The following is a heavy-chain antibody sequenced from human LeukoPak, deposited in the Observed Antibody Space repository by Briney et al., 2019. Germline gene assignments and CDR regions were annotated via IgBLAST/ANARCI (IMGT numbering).Heavy chain of an antibody. CDR1: GYTFTSYG. D-gene: IGHD1-1*01. CDR2: IIPIFGTA. Sequence: SVKVSCKASGYTFTSYGINWVRQAPGQGLEWMGGIIPIFGTANYAQKFQGRVTITADESTSTAYMELSSLRSEDTAVYYCARELNERFDPWGQGTLVTVSS. V-gene: IGHV1-69*13. CDR3: ARELNERFDP. J-gene: IGHJ5*02.